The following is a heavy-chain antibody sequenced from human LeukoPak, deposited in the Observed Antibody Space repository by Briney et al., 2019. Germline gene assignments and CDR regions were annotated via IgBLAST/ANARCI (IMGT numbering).Heavy chain of an antibody. CDR1: GFTFSSYW. CDR3: ARRYGGWEPTNDY. J-gene: IGHJ4*02. V-gene: IGHV3-74*01. D-gene: IGHD4-23*01. CDR2: INSDGSST. Sequence: GGSLRLSCAASGFTFSSYWMHWVRQAPGKGLVWVSRINSDGSSTSYADSVKGRFTISRDNAKNTLYLQMNSLRAEDTAVYYCARRYGGWEPTNDYWGQGTLVTVSS.